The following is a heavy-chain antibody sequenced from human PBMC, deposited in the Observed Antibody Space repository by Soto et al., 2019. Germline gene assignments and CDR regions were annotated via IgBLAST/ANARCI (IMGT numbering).Heavy chain of an antibody. D-gene: IGHD3-10*01. CDR3: ATDLLVRGVKGGPPDY. Sequence: EVQLLESGGGLVQPGGSLRLSCAASGFTFSSYAMSWVRQAPGKGLEWVSAVSGSGGSKYYADSVKGRFTISGDNSQNSLHLQMNSLRAEDKAAYYCATDLLVRGVKGGPPDYWGQGTLVTVSS. CDR1: GFTFSSYA. V-gene: IGHV3-23*01. CDR2: VSGSGGSK. J-gene: IGHJ4*02.